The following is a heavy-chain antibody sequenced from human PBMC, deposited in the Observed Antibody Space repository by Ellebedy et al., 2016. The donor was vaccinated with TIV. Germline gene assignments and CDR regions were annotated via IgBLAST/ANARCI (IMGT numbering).Heavy chain of an antibody. CDR2: IYPGDSYT. Sequence: QVSCKGSGYSFTSYWNGWVRQMPGKDLEWMGIIYPGDSYTRYSPSFQGQVTISADKSSSTAYLQWSSLKASDTAMYYCARCQGDTGSFYFDYWGQGTLVTVSS. CDR1: GYSFTSYW. J-gene: IGHJ4*02. D-gene: IGHD1-26*01. V-gene: IGHV5-51*01. CDR3: ARCQGDTGSFYFDY.